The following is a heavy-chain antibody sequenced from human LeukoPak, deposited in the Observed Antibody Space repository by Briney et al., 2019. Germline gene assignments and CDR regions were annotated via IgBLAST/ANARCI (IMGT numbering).Heavy chain of an antibody. J-gene: IGHJ5*02. D-gene: IGHD2-2*01. CDR2: IYYSGST. Sequence: SENLSLTCTVSGGSISSSSYYWGWIRQPPGKGLEWIGSIYYSGSTYYNPSLKSRVTISVDTSKNQFSLKLSSVTAADTAVYYCARESTPNWFDPWGQGTLVTVSS. CDR3: ARESTPNWFDP. CDR1: GGSISSSSYY. V-gene: IGHV4-39*07.